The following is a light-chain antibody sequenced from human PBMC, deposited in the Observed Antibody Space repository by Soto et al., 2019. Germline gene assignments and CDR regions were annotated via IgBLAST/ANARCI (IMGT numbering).Light chain of an antibody. CDR2: KAS. CDR3: QQYNSYSWT. V-gene: IGKV1-5*03. CDR1: QSISSW. J-gene: IGKJ1*01. Sequence: QLPQSPYSLSASLGDRFTITCRASQSISSWLAWYQQKPGKAPKLLIYKASSLESGVPSRFSGSGSGTEFTLTISSLQPDDFATYYCQQYNSYSWTFGQGTKVDI.